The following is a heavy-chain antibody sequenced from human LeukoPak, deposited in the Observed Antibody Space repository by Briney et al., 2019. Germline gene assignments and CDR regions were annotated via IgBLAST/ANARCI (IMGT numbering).Heavy chain of an antibody. Sequence: SVKVSCKASGYTFTSYDINWVRQATGQGLEWMGGIIPIFGTANYAQKFQGRVTITADESTSTAYMELSSLRSEDTAVYYCARAVGSGSYLDYYYGMDVWGQGTTVTVSS. CDR1: GYTFTSYD. D-gene: IGHD1-26*01. CDR2: IIPIFGTA. CDR3: ARAVGSGSYLDYYYGMDV. J-gene: IGHJ6*02. V-gene: IGHV1-69*13.